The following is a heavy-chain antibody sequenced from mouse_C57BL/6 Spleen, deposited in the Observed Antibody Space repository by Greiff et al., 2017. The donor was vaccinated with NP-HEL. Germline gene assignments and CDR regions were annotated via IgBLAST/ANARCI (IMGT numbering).Heavy chain of an antibody. CDR3: ERYDYDEAMDY. CDR2: IRNKANGYTT. D-gene: IGHD2-4*01. V-gene: IGHV7-3*01. Sequence: EVMLVESGGGLVQPGGSLSLSCAASGFTFTDYYMSWVRQPPGKALEWLGFIRNKANGYTTEYSASVKGRFTISRDNSQSILYLQMNALRAEDSATYYCERYDYDEAMDYWGQGTSVTVSS. J-gene: IGHJ4*01. CDR1: GFTFTDYY.